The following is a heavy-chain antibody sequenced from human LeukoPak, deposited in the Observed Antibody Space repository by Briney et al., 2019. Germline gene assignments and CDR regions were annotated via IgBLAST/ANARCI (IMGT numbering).Heavy chain of an antibody. CDR1: GFMFKSYV. J-gene: IGHJ4*02. CDR2: INGGGGNT. V-gene: IGHV3-23*01. D-gene: IGHD2-21*01. CDR3: AKSVVVITFRFDD. Sequence: GGSLRLSCAASGFMFKSYVMRWVREAPGKGREWGSAINGGGGNTYYADSVKGRFTISRDNSKNMVYLQMNSLRADDTAVYYCAKSVVVITFRFDDWGQGALVTVSS.